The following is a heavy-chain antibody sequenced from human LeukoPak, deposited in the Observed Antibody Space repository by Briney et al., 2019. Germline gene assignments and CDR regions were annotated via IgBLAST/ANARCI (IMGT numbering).Heavy chain of an antibody. Sequence: SETLSLTCAVYGGSFSGYYWSWIRQPPGKGLEWIGYIYYSGSTNYNPSLKSRVTISVDTSKNQFSLKLSSVTAADTAVYYCARLGAGLDPWGQGTLVTVSS. J-gene: IGHJ5*02. CDR3: ARLGAGLDP. CDR1: GGSFSGYY. CDR2: IYYSGST. V-gene: IGHV4-59*08. D-gene: IGHD3-3*01.